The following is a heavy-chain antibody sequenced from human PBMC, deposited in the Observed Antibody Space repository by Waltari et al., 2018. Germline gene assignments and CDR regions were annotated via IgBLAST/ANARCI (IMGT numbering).Heavy chain of an antibody. CDR2: VYSTGAA. J-gene: IGHJ4*02. CDR1: AGSVRGHY. CDR3: AESDSGSWQYFFNS. D-gene: IGHD6-19*01. V-gene: IGHV4-4*07. Sequence: QMKLLESGPGLVKPSETLSLTCTVSAGSVRGHYWSWIRQPAGKGREWLGRVYSTGAANYNPSLGRRATISVDTTKKQVSLMLTSVTAADTAMYFCAESDSGSWQYFFNSWGPGALVTVSS.